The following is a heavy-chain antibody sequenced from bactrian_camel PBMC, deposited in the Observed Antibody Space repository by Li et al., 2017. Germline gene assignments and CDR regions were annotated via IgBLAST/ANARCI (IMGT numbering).Heavy chain of an antibody. D-gene: IGHD2*01. Sequence: HVQLVESGGGLVQPGGSLRLSCAASENIDNTYCIGWFRQAPGKEREAVAWHYTGGSSPYYAGSVKGRFTISRDNAKNTVFLQMNQLQPNDTAMYYCAARRWQCTVVPSDFDYWGQGTQVTVS. CDR3: AARRWQCTVVPSDFDY. J-gene: IGHJ6*01. V-gene: IGHV3S54*01. CDR1: ENIDNTYC. CDR2: HYTGGSSP.